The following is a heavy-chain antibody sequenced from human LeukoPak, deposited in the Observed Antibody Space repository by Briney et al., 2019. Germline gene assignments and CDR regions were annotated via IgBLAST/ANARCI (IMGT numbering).Heavy chain of an antibody. J-gene: IGHJ5*02. CDR2: IYYSGST. V-gene: IGHV4-30-4*01. CDR3: ARVRRGYCTNGVCPDSNWFDP. Sequence: TLSLTCTVSGGSISSGDYYWRWIRQPPGKGLEWIGYIYYSGSTYYNPSLKSRVTISVDTSKNQFSLKLSSVTAADTAVYYCARVRRGYCTNGVCPDSNWFDPWGQGTLVTVSS. CDR1: GGSISSGDYY. D-gene: IGHD2-8*01.